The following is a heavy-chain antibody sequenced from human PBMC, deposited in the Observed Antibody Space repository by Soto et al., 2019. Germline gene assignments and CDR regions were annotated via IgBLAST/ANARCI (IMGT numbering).Heavy chain of an antibody. CDR1: GFSLSTSGVG. V-gene: IGHV2-5*02. CDR2: IYWDDDK. Sequence: QITLKESGPTLVKPTQTLTLTCTFSGFSLSTSGVGVAWIRQPPGKALEWLALIYWDDDKRYRPSLESRLTTTKDTTKRQVVLTMTNTDSVDTATYYCAYLPCSGGSCYWFSFSGMDVWGQGTTVTVSS. CDR3: AYLPCSGGSCYWFSFSGMDV. D-gene: IGHD2-15*01. J-gene: IGHJ6*02.